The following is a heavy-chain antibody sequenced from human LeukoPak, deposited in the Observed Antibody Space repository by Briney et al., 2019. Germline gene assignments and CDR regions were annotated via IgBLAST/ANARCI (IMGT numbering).Heavy chain of an antibody. J-gene: IGHJ6*04. CDR1: RFTFSTYW. CDR2: IRQEGREK. V-gene: IGHV3-7*01. D-gene: IGHD3-10*02. Sequence: GGSLTLSCAASRFTFSTYWMRWVRQAPGKGLEWVAKIRQEGREKYYVDSVRGRFTISRDNAKNSLYLQMNSLRAEDTAVYYCAELGITMIGGVWGKGTTVTISS. CDR3: AELGITMIGGV.